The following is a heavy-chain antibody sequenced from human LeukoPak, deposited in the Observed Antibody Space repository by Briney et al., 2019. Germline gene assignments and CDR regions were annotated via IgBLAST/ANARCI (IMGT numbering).Heavy chain of an antibody. J-gene: IGHJ4*02. CDR1: AASIISSIYY. Sequence: SETLSLTCTVSAASIISSIYYWGCIRQPPGKGLEWIWSIYHSGSTYYNPSPQSRITMSVDTSKNQFSLRLSSVTPAATAVYYCEQTQWVPYYFHYWGQGTLVTVSS. CDR2: IYHSGST. V-gene: IGHV4-39*01. D-gene: IGHD1-26*01. CDR3: EQTQWVPYYFHY.